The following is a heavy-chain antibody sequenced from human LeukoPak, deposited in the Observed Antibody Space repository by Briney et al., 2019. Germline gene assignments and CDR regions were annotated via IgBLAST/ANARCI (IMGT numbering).Heavy chain of an antibody. Sequence: ASVKVSCKASGYTFTSYDINWVRQATGQGLEWMGWMNPNSGNTGYAQKFQGRVTMTRNTSISTAYMELSSLRSEDTAVYYCASPGDYYYGTDVWGQGTTVTVSS. V-gene: IGHV1-8*01. CDR3: ASPGDYYYGTDV. CDR1: GYTFTSYD. CDR2: MNPNSGNT. J-gene: IGHJ6*02.